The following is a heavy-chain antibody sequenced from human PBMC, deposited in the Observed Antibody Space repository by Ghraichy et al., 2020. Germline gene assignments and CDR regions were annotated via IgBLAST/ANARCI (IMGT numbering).Heavy chain of an antibody. Sequence: GGSLRLSCAASGFTFSNYSMNWVRQAPGKGLEWISYINFTGSTTYYADSVKGRFSISRDNAKNSLYLQMNSLRDEDAAVYYCARANYDFWSASNYYYGMDVWGHGTTVTVSS. V-gene: IGHV3-48*02. CDR3: ARANYDFWSASNYYYGMDV. CDR2: INFTGSTT. D-gene: IGHD3-3*01. J-gene: IGHJ6*02. CDR1: GFTFSNYS.